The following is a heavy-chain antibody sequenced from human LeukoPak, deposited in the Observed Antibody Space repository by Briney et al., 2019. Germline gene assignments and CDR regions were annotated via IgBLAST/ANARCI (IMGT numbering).Heavy chain of an antibody. CDR1: GGSISSYY. V-gene: IGHV4-59*01. Sequence: SETLSLTCTVSGGSISSYYWGWIRQPPGKGLGWIGSIYYSGSTNYNPSLKSRVTISVDTSKNQFSLKLSSVTAADTAVYYCARERGGLYFDYWGQGTLVTVSS. CDR3: ARERGGLYFDY. D-gene: IGHD3-16*01. J-gene: IGHJ4*02. CDR2: IYYSGST.